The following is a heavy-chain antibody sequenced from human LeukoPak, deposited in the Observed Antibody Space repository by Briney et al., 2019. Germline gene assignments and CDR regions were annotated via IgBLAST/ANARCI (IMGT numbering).Heavy chain of an antibody. CDR1: GFTFSNYW. V-gene: IGHV3-7*03. J-gene: IGHJ6*03. CDR3: ATGPGTLYYYYMDV. Sequence: GGSLRLSCAASGFTFSNYWMSWVRQAPGKGLEWVANIDPDGSHQYYVDSVKGRFTISKDNAKNSLYLQMNSLRAEDTAVYYCATGPGTLYYYYMDVWGKGTTVTVSS. CDR2: IDPDGSHQ.